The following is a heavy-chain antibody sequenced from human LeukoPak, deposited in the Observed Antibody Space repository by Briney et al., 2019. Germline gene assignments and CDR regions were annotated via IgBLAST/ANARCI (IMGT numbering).Heavy chain of an antibody. V-gene: IGHV4-59*08. CDR2: IYYSGST. Sequence: SETLSLTCTVSGGSISTYYWSWIRQSPGKGLECIGYIYYSGSTNYNPSLKSRVTISVDTSKNQFSLKLSSVTAADTAVYYCARMRWLQFGYFDYWGQGTLVTVSS. CDR1: GGSISTYY. D-gene: IGHD5-24*01. J-gene: IGHJ4*02. CDR3: ARMRWLQFGYFDY.